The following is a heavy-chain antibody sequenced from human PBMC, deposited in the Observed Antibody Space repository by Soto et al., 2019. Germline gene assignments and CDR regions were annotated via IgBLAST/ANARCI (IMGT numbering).Heavy chain of an antibody. CDR1: GFTFSSYA. CDR3: AKDRIAVAGGASDY. V-gene: IGHV3-23*01. J-gene: IGHJ4*02. Sequence: EVQLLESGGGLVQPGGSLRLSCAASGFTFSSYAMSWVRQAPGKGLEWVSAITGSGGSTYYANSVKGRFTITRDNSKNTLYLQMTSLRAEDTAVYYCAKDRIAVAGGASDYWGQGTLVTVSS. CDR2: ITGSGGST. D-gene: IGHD6-19*01.